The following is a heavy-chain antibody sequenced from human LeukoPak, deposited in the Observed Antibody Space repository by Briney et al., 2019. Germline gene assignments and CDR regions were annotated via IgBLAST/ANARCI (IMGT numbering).Heavy chain of an antibody. J-gene: IGHJ5*02. CDR2: TYYRSKWYN. V-gene: IGHV6-1*01. D-gene: IGHD3-9*01. Sequence: SQTLSLTCAISGDSVSSNSAAWNWIRQSPSRGLEWLGRTYYRSKWYNDYAVSVKSRITINPDTSKNQFSLQLNSVTPEDTAVYYCARDGVYDILTGYYIYWFDPWGQGTLVTVSS. CDR1: GDSVSSNSAA. CDR3: ARDGVYDILTGYYIYWFDP.